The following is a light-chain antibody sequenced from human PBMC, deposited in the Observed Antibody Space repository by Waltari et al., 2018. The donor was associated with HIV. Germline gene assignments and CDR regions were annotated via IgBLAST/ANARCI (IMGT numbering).Light chain of an antibody. Sequence: AIHLTQTPSSLSASVGDRVTITCRASQAVSPALAWDQQKPGRPPKLLIYAASTLQTGVSLRFSGRGSVTKFSLTVHTLHPEDFATYYCQQYKSFPLTFGQGTRVEIK. CDR1: QAVSPA. CDR2: AAS. J-gene: IGKJ5*01. V-gene: IGKV1-13*02. CDR3: QQYKSFPLT.